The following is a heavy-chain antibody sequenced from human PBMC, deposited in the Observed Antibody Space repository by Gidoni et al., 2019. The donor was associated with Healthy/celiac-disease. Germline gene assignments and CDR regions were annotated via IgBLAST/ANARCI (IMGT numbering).Heavy chain of an antibody. V-gene: IGHV6-1*01. CDR1: GDSVSSTSAA. J-gene: IGHJ4*02. Sequence: QVQLQQSGPGLVKPSQTLSLTCAITGDSVSSTSAAWNWVRQSPSRGLEWLGRTYYRSKWYNDYAVSVKSRITINLDTSKNQFSLQLNSVTPEDTAVYYCAREIKVPMTAIIDYWGQGTLVTVSS. D-gene: IGHD2-21*02. CDR3: AREIKVPMTAIIDY. CDR2: TYYRSKWYN.